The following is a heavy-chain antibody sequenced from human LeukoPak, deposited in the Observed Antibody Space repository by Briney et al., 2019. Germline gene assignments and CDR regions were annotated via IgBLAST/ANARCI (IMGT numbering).Heavy chain of an antibody. CDR3: ARHKRALLYYFEY. CDR1: GGSFSGYY. Sequence: PSETLSLTCAVYGGSFSGYYWSWIRQPPGKGLEWIGEINHSGSTNYNPSLKSRVTISVDTSKNQFSLKLSSVTAADTAVYYCARHKRALLYYFEYWGQGTLVTVSS. J-gene: IGHJ4*02. CDR2: INHSGST. V-gene: IGHV4-34*01. D-gene: IGHD1-1*01.